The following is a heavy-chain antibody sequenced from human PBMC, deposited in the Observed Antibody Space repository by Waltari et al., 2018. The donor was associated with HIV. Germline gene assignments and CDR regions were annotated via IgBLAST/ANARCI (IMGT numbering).Heavy chain of an antibody. V-gene: IGHV4-59*01. J-gene: IGHJ2*01. Sequence: QVQLQASGPGLVKPSETLSLTCTVSGGSISSYYWSWIRQPQGKALEWIGYIYYSGSTNYNPSLKSRVTISVDTSKNQFSLKLSSVTAADTAVYYCARDPGYSSDWYVPWYFDLWGRGTLVTVSS. CDR3: ARDPGYSSDWYVPWYFDL. CDR2: IYYSGST. D-gene: IGHD6-13*01. CDR1: GGSISSYY.